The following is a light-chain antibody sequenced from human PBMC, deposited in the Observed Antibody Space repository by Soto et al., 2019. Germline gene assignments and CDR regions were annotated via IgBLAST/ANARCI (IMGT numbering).Light chain of an antibody. CDR1: QSVSNSY. CDR2: DAS. CDR3: QQYGTSLYT. J-gene: IGKJ2*01. V-gene: IGKV3-20*01. Sequence: EIVLTQSPGTLSLSVGERATLPCRASQSVSNSYLAWYQQKPGQAPRLLMYDASNRATGIPDTFSGSGSGTDFTLTISRLEPEDFAAYYCQQYGTSLYTFGQGTKLEIK.